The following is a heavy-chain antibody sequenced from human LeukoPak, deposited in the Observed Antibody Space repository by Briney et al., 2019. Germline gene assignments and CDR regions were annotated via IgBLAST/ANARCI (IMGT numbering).Heavy chain of an antibody. CDR1: GGSISSSSYY. CDR2: IYYSGST. V-gene: IGHV4-39*07. CDR3: AAPYSSSFGAFDI. Sequence: SETLSLTCTVSGGSISSSSYYWGWIRQPPGKGLEWIGSIYYSGSTYYNPSLKSRVTISVDTSKNQFSLKLSSVTAADTAVYYCAAPYSSSFGAFDIWGQGTMVTVSS. J-gene: IGHJ3*02. D-gene: IGHD6-13*01.